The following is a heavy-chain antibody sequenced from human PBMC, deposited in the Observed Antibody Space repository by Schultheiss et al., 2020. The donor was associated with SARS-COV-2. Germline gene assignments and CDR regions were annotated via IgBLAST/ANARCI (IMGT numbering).Heavy chain of an antibody. CDR1: GGSISSSSYY. J-gene: IGHJ5*02. CDR2: IYYSGST. Sequence: SETLSLTCTVSGGSISSSSYYWGWIRQPPGKGLEWIGSIYYSGSTYYNPSLKSRVTISVDTSKNQFSLKLSSVTAADTAVYYCARPVVAATCWFDPWGQGTLVTVSS. D-gene: IGHD2-15*01. CDR3: ARPVVAATCWFDP. V-gene: IGHV4-39*01.